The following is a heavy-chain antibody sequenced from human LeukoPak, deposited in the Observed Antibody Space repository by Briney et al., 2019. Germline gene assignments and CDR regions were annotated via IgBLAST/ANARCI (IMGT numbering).Heavy chain of an antibody. CDR2: INHSGST. CDR1: GGSFSGHY. J-gene: IGHJ4*02. V-gene: IGHV4-34*01. Sequence: SETLSLTCAVYGGSFSGHYWSWIRQPPGKGLEWIGEINHSGSTNYNPSLKSRVSISVDTSKNQFSLKLSSVTAADTAVYYCARQNVLTGYYLFDYWGQGTLVTVSS. CDR3: ARQNVLTGYYLFDY. D-gene: IGHD3-9*01.